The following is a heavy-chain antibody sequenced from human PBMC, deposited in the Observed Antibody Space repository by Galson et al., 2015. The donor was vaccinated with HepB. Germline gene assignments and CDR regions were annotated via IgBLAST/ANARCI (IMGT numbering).Heavy chain of an antibody. Sequence: SLRLSCAASGFIFSSYGMSWVRQAPGKGLEWVSGISGSGGSTDKADSVKGRFTISGDNSKNTLYLQMNSLRTEDTAIYYCAKVKGSSSGGYFDYWGQGTLVTASS. J-gene: IGHJ4*02. CDR3: AKVKGSSSGGYFDY. CDR2: ISGSGGST. V-gene: IGHV3-23*01. CDR1: GFIFSSYG. D-gene: IGHD6-6*01.